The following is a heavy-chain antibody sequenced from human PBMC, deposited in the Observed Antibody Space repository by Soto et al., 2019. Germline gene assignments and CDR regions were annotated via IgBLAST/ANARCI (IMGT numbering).Heavy chain of an antibody. V-gene: IGHV3-23*01. CDR2: ISGSGGST. D-gene: IGHD6-19*01. CDR1: GFTFSSYA. Sequence: GESLKISCAASGFTFSSYAMSWVRQAPGKGLEWVSAISGSGGSTYYADSVKGRFTISRDNSKNTLYLQMNSLRAEDTAVYYCAKDAAVAGTGYYYMDVWGKGTTVTVSS. CDR3: AKDAAVAGTGYYYMDV. J-gene: IGHJ6*03.